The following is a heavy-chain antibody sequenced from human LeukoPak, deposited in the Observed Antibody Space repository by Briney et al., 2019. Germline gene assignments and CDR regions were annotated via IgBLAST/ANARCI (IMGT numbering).Heavy chain of an antibody. J-gene: IGHJ3*02. CDR2: ISSGGGGT. V-gene: IGHV3-23*01. D-gene: IGHD6-13*01. CDR3: AKAIGDTSVYSSSWYKYAFDI. Sequence: GGSLRLSCAASGFTFKNYAMNWVRQAPGKGLEWVSVISSGGGGTYYADSVKGRFTISRDNPMNTLYLQMNSLRAEDTAIYYCAKAIGDTSVYSSSWYKYAFDIWGQGTMVTVSS. CDR1: GFTFKNYA.